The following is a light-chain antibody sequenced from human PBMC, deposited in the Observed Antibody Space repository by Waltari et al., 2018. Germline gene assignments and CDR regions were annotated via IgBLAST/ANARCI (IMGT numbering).Light chain of an antibody. Sequence: DIQMTQSPSTLSASVGDRVTITCRASQSISSWLAWYQQKPGKAPKLLIYKASSLEIGVPSRFSGSGSGTEFTLTISSLQPDDFATYYCQQYNSPLVTFGPGTKVDIK. V-gene: IGKV1-5*03. J-gene: IGKJ3*01. CDR3: QQYNSPLVT. CDR1: QSISSW. CDR2: KAS.